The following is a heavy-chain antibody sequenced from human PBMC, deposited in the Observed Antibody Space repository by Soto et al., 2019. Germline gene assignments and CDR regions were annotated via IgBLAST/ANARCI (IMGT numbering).Heavy chain of an antibody. CDR1: GDSISSRSYY. CDR3: ARGPYSSGWYVVDY. D-gene: IGHD6-19*01. V-gene: IGHV4-39*07. CDR2: IYYSGST. J-gene: IGHJ4*02. Sequence: PSETLSLTCTVTGDSISSRSYYWGWIRQPPGKGLEWIGSIYYSGSTYNNPSLRSRVSMSIDTSKDQFSLKLSSVTAADTAVYYCARGPYSSGWYVVDYWGQGTLVTVSS.